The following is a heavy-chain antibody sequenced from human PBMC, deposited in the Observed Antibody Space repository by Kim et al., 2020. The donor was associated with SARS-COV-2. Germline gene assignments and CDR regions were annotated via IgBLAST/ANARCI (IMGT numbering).Heavy chain of an antibody. CDR2: ISYDGSNK. D-gene: IGHD6-13*01. CDR1: GFTFSSYA. Sequence: GGSMRLSCAASGFTFSSYAMHWVRQAPGKGLEWVAVISYDGSNKYYADSVKGRFTISRDNSKNTLYLQMNSLRAEDTAVYYCARDTQAAGTIGYCGQGNL. CDR3: ARDTQAAGTIGY. J-gene: IGHJ4*02. V-gene: IGHV3-30*04.